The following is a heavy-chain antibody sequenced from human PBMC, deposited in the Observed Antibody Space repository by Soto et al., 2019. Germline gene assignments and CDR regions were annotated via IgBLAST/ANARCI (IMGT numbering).Heavy chain of an antibody. CDR1: GGSISSSGYY. J-gene: IGHJ4*02. CDR2: IYYSGST. V-gene: IGHV4-39*01. CDR3: ANLINYSQTTFDY. D-gene: IGHD4-4*01. Sequence: SETLSLTCTVSGGSISSSGYYWGWIRQPPGKGLELIWSIYYSGSTYYNPSLKGRVTISVDTSKNQFSLKLSSVTAADTAVYYCANLINYSQTTFDYWGQGTLVTVSS.